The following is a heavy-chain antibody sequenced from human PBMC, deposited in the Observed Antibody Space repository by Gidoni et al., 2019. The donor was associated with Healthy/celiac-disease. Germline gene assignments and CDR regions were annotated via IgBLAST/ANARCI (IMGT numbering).Heavy chain of an antibody. CDR1: GFTFSSYS. CDR2: MSSSSSYI. D-gene: IGHD2-15*01. J-gene: IGHJ6*02. CDR3: AREGGLYCSGGSCYSSDYGMDV. V-gene: IGHV3-21*01. Sequence: EVQLVESGGGLVKPGGSLRLSCAASGFTFSSYSMNWVRQAPGKGLEWVSSMSSSSSYIYYADSVKGRFTISRDNAKNSLYLQMNSLRAEDTAVYYCAREGGLYCSGGSCYSSDYGMDVWGQGTTVTVSS.